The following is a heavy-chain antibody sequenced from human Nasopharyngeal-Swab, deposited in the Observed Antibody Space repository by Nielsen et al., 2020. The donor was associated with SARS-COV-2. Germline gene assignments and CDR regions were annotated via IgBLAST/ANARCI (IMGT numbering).Heavy chain of an antibody. CDR3: ARETQDYYYYYGMDV. D-gene: IGHD4/OR15-4a*01. CDR2: INPNSGGT. V-gene: IGHV1-2*06. CDR1: GYTFTGYY. J-gene: IGHJ6*02. Sequence: ASVKVSYKASGYTFTGYYMHWVRQAPGQGLEWMGRINPNSGGTNYAQKFQGRVTMTRDTSIRTAYMELSRLRSDDTAVYYCARETQDYYYYYGMDVWGQGTTVTVSS.